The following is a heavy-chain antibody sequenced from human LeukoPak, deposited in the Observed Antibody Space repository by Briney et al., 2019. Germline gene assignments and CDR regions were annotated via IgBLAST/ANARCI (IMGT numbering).Heavy chain of an antibody. CDR1: GFTFNSYT. Sequence: GGSLILSCAASGFTFNSYTMNWVRQAPGKGLEWVSSISSSGNYMYYADSLKGRFTISRDNAKNSLYLQMNSLRAEDTAVYYCAREDSWYEGDWFDPWGQGTLVTVSS. V-gene: IGHV3-21*01. CDR3: AREDSWYEGDWFDP. D-gene: IGHD6-13*01. CDR2: ISSSGNYM. J-gene: IGHJ5*02.